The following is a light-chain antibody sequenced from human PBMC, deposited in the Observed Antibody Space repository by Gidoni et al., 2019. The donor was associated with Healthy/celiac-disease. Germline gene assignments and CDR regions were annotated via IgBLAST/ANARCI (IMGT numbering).Light chain of an antibody. CDR3: AAWDDSLNAVV. Sequence: QSVLTQPPSPSGPPGQRGTISCSGSSPNIGSNTVNWYQQLPGTAPKLLIYINNQRPSGVTDRFSGSKSGTSASMAISGLQSEDEADYYCAAWDDSLNAVVFGGGTKLTVL. J-gene: IGLJ2*01. CDR2: INN. V-gene: IGLV1-44*01. CDR1: SPNIGSNT.